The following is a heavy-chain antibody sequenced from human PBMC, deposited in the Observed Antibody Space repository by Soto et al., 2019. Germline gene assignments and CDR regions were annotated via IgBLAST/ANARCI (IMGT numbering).Heavy chain of an antibody. J-gene: IGHJ6*02. D-gene: IGHD1-26*01. V-gene: IGHV3-30*18. CDR3: AKDRGLAESGTWSPYYSGMDV. CDR2: ISSDGSSY. CDR1: GFTLTNNG. Sequence: QVQLLESGGGVVQPGRSLRLSCVASGFTLTNNGMHWVRQAPGQGLEWVAVISSDGSSYYYGDSVRGRFTISRDTSKNTLFLEMNRLTTANTAVYYCAKDRGLAESGTWSPYYSGMDVWGQGTSVTVS.